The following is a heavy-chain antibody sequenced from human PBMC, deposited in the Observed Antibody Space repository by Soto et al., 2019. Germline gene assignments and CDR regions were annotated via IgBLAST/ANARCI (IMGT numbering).Heavy chain of an antibody. J-gene: IGHJ4*02. CDR1: GFTFSNYA. V-gene: IGHV3-23*01. CDR2: MSGRGGST. D-gene: IGHD5-12*01. Sequence: GGSLRLSCAASGFTFSNYAMSWVRQAPGRGLEWVSRMSGRGGSTNYADSVKGRVTISRDNSKNTLFLQMDSLRVDDTAVYYCALGILARRAFDFWGQGTPVTVSS. CDR3: ALGILARRAFDF.